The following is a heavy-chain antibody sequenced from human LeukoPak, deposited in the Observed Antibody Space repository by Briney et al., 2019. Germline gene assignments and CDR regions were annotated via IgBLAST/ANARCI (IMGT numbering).Heavy chain of an antibody. CDR3: AKDRDGDWGDY. J-gene: IGHJ4*02. Sequence: PGGSLRLSCAASGFTFDDYAMHWVRQAPGKGLEWVSGISWNSGTIAYADSVKGRFTISRDNSKNTLYLQMNSLRAEDTAVYYCAKDRDGDWGDYWGQGTLVTVSS. V-gene: IGHV3-9*01. CDR2: ISWNSGTI. D-gene: IGHD4-17*01. CDR1: GFTFDDYA.